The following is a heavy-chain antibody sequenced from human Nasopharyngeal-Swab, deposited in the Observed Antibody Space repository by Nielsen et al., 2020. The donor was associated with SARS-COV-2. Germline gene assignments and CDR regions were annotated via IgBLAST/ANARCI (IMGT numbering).Heavy chain of an antibody. CDR3: ARTKYYYDSSGYYFFDY. CDR2: IDLDDDK. D-gene: IGHD3-22*01. CDR1: GFSLSTSGMC. Sequence: SGPTLVKPTQTLTLTCTFSGFSLSTSGMCVSWIRQPPGKALEWLARIDLDDDKYYSTSLKTRLTISKDTSKNQVVLTMTNMDPVDTATYYCARTKYYYDSSGYYFFDYWGQGTLVTVSS. V-gene: IGHV2-70*11. J-gene: IGHJ4*02.